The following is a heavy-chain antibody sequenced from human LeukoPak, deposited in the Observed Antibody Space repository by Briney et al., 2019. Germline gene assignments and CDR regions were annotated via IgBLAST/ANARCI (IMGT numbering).Heavy chain of an antibody. J-gene: IGHJ4*02. CDR1: GFTFSSYA. CDR3: AKDVVGATTPLYFDY. CDR2: ISGSGGST. D-gene: IGHD1-26*01. V-gene: IGHV3-23*01. Sequence: SGGSLRLSCAASGFTFSSYAMSWVRQAPGKGLEWVSAISGSGGSTYYADSVKGRFTISRDNSKNTLYLQMNSLRAEDTAVYYCAKDVVGATTPLYFDYWGQGTLVTVSS.